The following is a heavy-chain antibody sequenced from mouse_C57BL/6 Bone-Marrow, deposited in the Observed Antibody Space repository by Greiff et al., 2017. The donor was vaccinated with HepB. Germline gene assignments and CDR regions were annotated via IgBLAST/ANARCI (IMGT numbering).Heavy chain of an antibody. V-gene: IGHV1-47*01. CDR3: ARGYYGSSYVGNYYAMGD. D-gene: IGHD1-1*01. Sequence: LQESGAELVKPGASVKMSCKASGYTFTTYPIEWMKQNHGKSLEWIGNFHPYNDDTKYNEKFKGKATLTVEKSSSTVYLELSRLTSDDSAVYYCARGYYGSSYVGNYYAMGDWGQGTSVTVSS. J-gene: IGHJ4*01. CDR1: GYTFTTYP. CDR2: FHPYNDDT.